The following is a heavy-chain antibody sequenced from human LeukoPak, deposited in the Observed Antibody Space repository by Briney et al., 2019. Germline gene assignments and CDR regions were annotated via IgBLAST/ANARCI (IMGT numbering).Heavy chain of an antibody. Sequence: GASVKVSCKASGYTFTSYYMHWVRQAPGQGLEWMGIINPSGGSTSYAQKFQGRVTMTRDTSISTAYMELSRLRSDDTAVYYCARLRRYYDILTGYSHNYFDYWGQGTLVTVSS. CDR1: GYTFTSYY. CDR2: INPSGGST. J-gene: IGHJ4*02. V-gene: IGHV1-46*01. CDR3: ARLRRYYDILTGYSHNYFDY. D-gene: IGHD3-9*01.